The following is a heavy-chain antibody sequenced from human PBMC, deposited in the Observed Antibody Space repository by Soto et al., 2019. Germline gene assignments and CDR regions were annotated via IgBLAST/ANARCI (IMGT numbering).Heavy chain of an antibody. CDR2: MNPNIGNT. J-gene: IGHJ6*03. Sequence: QVQLVQSGAEVKKPGASVKVSCKASGYTFTSYDINWVRQATGQGLEWMGWMNPNIGNTGYVQKFQGSVTITMNTSISTAYMELSRLRSEDTAVYYCARKSPGSGSYYNSYYYYYMDVWGKGTTVTVSS. CDR3: ARKSPGSGSYYNSYYYYYMDV. D-gene: IGHD3-10*01. CDR1: GYTFTSYD. V-gene: IGHV1-8*01.